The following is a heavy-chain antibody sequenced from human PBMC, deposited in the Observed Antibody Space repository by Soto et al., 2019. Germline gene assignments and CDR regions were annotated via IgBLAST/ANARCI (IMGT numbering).Heavy chain of an antibody. D-gene: IGHD2-15*01. Sequence: ASVKVSCKASGYTFTSYDINWVRQAPGQGLEWMGWMSGNNGNTDYAQKLQGRVTMTTDTSTSTAYMELRSLRSDDTAVYYCAREPGVDYYGMDVWGQGTTVTVSS. CDR2: MSGNNGNT. V-gene: IGHV1-18*01. CDR1: GYTFTSYD. CDR3: AREPGVDYYGMDV. J-gene: IGHJ6*02.